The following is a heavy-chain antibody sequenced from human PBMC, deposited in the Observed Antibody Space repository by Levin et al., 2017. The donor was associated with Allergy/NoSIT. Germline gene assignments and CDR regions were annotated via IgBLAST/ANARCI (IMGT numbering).Heavy chain of an antibody. CDR1: GGSFSGYY. Sequence: SQTLSLTCAVYGGSFSGYYWSWIRQPPGKGLEWIGEINHSGSTNYNPSLKSRVTISVDTSKNQFSLKLSSVTAADTAVYYCARGGPEGSFYYGMDVWGQGTTVTVSS. J-gene: IGHJ6*02. V-gene: IGHV4-34*01. CDR3: ARGGPEGSFYYGMDV. D-gene: IGHD3-10*01. CDR2: INHSGST.